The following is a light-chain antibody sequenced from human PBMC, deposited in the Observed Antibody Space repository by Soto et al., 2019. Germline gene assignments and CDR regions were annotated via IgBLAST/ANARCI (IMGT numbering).Light chain of an antibody. Sequence: EIVLTQSPATLSLSPGKRATLSCRASQSISSHLTWYQQKPGQAPRLLIYDASNRATDIPARFSGSGSGTDFTLTISSLEPEDFAVSCCQRRDWPLAFGGGTKVEIK. CDR3: QRRDWPLA. CDR1: QSISSH. J-gene: IGKJ4*01. V-gene: IGKV3-11*01. CDR2: DAS.